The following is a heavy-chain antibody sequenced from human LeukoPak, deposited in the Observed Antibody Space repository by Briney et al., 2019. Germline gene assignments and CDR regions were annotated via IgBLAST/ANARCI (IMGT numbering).Heavy chain of an antibody. CDR3: TTTGTA. CDR1: GFTFSSYA. D-gene: IGHD2-8*02. CDR2: IKTVSGGGAT. J-gene: IGHJ1*01. Sequence: GGSLRLSCAASGFTFSSYAMIWVRQAPGKGLEWVARIKTVSGGGATDYAAPVKGRFTISRDDSKNALYLQMNSLKTEDTAVYYCTTTGTAWGQGTLVTVSS. V-gene: IGHV3-15*01.